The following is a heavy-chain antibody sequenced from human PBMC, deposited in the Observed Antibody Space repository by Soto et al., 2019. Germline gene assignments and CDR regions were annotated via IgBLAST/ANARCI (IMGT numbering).Heavy chain of an antibody. Sequence: QVQLQESGPGLVKPSETLSLTCTVSGGSISSYYWNWIRQPPGRGLEWIGYISYSGSTSYNPSRKSRVTISVDTSKNQFSLNLSSVTAADTAVYYCATDGGLSCGGDCRVDGFDIWGQGTMVTVSS. V-gene: IGHV4-59*01. J-gene: IGHJ3*02. CDR3: ATDGGLSCGGDCRVDGFDI. D-gene: IGHD2-21*02. CDR2: ISYSGST. CDR1: GGSISSYY.